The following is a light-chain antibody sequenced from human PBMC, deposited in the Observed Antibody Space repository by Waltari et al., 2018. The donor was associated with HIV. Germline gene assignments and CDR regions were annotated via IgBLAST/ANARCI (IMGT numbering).Light chain of an antibody. CDR3: QSSDTSGTSVI. Sequence: SSDLTQPPSVSVSPGQTATITCSGDSLSKQYTSWYKQRPGQAPVLLISKDNKRPSGIPERFSGSTSGTTVTLAISRVQPDDEADYYCQSSDTSGTSVILGGGTKLTVL. CDR1: SLSKQY. CDR2: KDN. J-gene: IGLJ2*01. V-gene: IGLV3-25*03.